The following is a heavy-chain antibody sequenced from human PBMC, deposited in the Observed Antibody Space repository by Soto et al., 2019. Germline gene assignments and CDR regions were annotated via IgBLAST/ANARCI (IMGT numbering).Heavy chain of an antibody. CDR1: GASISNYY. V-gene: IGHV4-59*03. J-gene: IGHJ4*02. D-gene: IGHD3-16*01. CDR3: EKNEVMFDF. Sequence: PSETLSLTCIVSGASISNYYWSWIRQSPGKGLEWIGYMFHSGASKYNPSLKSRVTMSMDTSKNQFSLKLNSVTAADTAVYFCEKNEVMFDFWGQXTLVTVSS. CDR2: MFHSGAS.